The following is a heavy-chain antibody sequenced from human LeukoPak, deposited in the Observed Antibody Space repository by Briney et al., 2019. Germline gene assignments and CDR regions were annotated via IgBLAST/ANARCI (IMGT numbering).Heavy chain of an antibody. V-gene: IGHV4-39*01. CDR3: ASLGYSSGWYWLDP. CDR2: IYYSGST. Sequence: PSQTLSLTCTVSGGSISSSSYYWGWIRQPPGKGLKWIGRIYYSGSTDYNPSLKSRVTISVDTSKNQSSLTLSSLTAADTAVYYCASLGYSSGWYWLDPWGQGTLVTVSS. J-gene: IGHJ5*02. CDR1: GGSISSSSYY. D-gene: IGHD6-19*01.